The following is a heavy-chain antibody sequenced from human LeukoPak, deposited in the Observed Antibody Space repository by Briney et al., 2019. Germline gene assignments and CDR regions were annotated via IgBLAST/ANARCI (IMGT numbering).Heavy chain of an antibody. CDR2: IWYDGSNK. CDR3: ARDSGIQLWLDY. Sequence: GGSLRLSCAASGFTFSSYGMHWVRQAPGKGLEWVAVIWYDGSNKYYADSVKGRITISRDNSKNTLYLQMNSLRAEDTAVYYCARDSGIQLWLDYWGQGTLVTVSS. CDR1: GFTFSSYG. V-gene: IGHV3-33*01. D-gene: IGHD5-18*01. J-gene: IGHJ4*02.